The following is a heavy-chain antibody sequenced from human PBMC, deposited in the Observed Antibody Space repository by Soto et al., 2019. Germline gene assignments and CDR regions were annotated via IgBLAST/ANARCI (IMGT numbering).Heavy chain of an antibody. D-gene: IGHD5-12*01. J-gene: IGHJ4*02. V-gene: IGHV1-18*01. CDR1: GYPFSGYA. Sequence: QVQLVQSGSEVKKPGASVKVSCKASGYPFSGYAIGWVRQAPGQGLEWMGWISAYNGNTNFAQKFQGRVTLTTDTTTSTAYLEPRGPRSGRTAVYFLAGPFYDLREHGVALPLRGQGTLVTVSS. CDR3: AGPFYDLREHGVALPL. CDR2: ISAYNGNT.